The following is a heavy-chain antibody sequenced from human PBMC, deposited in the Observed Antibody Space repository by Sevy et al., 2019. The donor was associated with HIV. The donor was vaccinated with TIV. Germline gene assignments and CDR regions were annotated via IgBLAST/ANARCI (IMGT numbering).Heavy chain of an antibody. J-gene: IGHJ5*02. CDR2: LYFSGRT. D-gene: IGHD1-1*01. Sequence: SETLSLTCSVSGASVNSNSYYWVWIRQPPGKGLEWIGNLYFSGRTNYSPSLKSRVAISADTSNNQFSLKVTSVTAADTGVYYCAGGRSTGSPHHWGQGTQVTVSS. V-gene: IGHV4-39*01. CDR1: GASVNSNSYY. CDR3: AGGRSTGSPHH.